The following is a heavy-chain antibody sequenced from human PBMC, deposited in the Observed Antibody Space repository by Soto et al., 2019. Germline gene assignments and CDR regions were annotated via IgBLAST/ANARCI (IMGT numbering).Heavy chain of an antibody. Sequence: SETLSLTCTVSGGSISSYYWSWIRQPPGKGLEWIGYIYYSGSTNYNPSLKSRVTISVDTSKNQFSLKLSSVTAADTAVYYCAREALTGGSYFDYWGQGTLVTVSS. CDR2: IYYSGST. D-gene: IGHD3-9*01. V-gene: IGHV4-59*12. J-gene: IGHJ4*02. CDR1: GGSISSYY. CDR3: AREALTGGSYFDY.